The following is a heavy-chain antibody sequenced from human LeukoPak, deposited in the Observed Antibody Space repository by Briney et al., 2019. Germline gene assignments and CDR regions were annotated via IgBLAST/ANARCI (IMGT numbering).Heavy chain of an antibody. V-gene: IGHV4-4*07. J-gene: IGHJ2*01. Sequence: SETLSLTCTVSGGSISSYYWSWIRQPAGKGLEWIGHIYTSGSTNYNPPLKSRVTMSVDTSKNQFSLKLSSVTAADTAVYYCARVMGELLLGYFDLWGRGALVTVSS. D-gene: IGHD1-26*01. CDR3: ARVMGELLLGYFDL. CDR1: GGSISSYY. CDR2: IYTSGST.